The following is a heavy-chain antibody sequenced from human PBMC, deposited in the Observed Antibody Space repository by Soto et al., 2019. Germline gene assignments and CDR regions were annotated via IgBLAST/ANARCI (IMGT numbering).Heavy chain of an antibody. Sequence: PGESLKISCKGSEYSFASYWIAWVRQRPGKGLEWMGRIFPSDSDTRYSPSFEGQVTISADKSTSTAFLQWSSLKASDTAKYYCARRPEGQQREDFDHWGRGTLVTVS. V-gene: IGHV5-51*01. CDR2: IFPSDSDT. CDR1: EYSFASYW. CDR3: ARRPEGQQREDFDH. D-gene: IGHD5-18*01. J-gene: IGHJ4*02.